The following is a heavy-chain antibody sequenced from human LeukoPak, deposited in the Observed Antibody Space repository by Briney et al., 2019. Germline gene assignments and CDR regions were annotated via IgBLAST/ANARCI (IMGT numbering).Heavy chain of an antibody. CDR3: AKPGYCASTSCSTFDY. Sequence: GGSLRLSCATSGFTFRSYAISWVRQAPGKGLEWVSAVSGSGADTYYADSVRGRFTISRDNSKNTLYLQMSNLRAEDTDLYYCAKPGYCASTSCSTFDYWGQRALVTVSS. V-gene: IGHV3-23*01. J-gene: IGHJ4*02. CDR1: GFTFRSYA. D-gene: IGHD2-2*02. CDR2: VSGSGADT.